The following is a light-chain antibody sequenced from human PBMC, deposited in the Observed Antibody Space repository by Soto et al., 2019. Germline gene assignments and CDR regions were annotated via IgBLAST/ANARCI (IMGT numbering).Light chain of an antibody. Sequence: DIQMTKSPSSLSASVGDRVTITCRASQGIGNYLAWYQQKPGKVPKLLIYAASTLQSGVPSRFSGSGSGTDFTLTVSSLQPEDAATYYCQNYNSAPFTFGPGTKVDIK. CDR2: AAS. J-gene: IGKJ3*01. V-gene: IGKV1-27*01. CDR3: QNYNSAPFT. CDR1: QGIGNY.